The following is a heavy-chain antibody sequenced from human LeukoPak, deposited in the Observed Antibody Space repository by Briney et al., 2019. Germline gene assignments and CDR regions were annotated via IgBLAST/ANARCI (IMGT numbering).Heavy chain of an antibody. D-gene: IGHD6-13*01. J-gene: IGHJ4*02. Sequence: GGSLRLSCAASGFTFSSYALSWVRQAPGKGLERVSGISENGGTTFYADSVKGRFTITRDNSKNTLYVQMNSLRGEDTAVYYCVKDYGPKQLVFFDSWGQGTLVTVSS. CDR3: VKDYGPKQLVFFDS. CDR2: ISENGGTT. CDR1: GFTFSSYA. V-gene: IGHV3-23*01.